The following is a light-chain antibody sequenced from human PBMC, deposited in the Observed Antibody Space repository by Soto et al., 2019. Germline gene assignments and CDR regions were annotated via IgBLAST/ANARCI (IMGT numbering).Light chain of an antibody. CDR2: EVS. CDR1: QSLIHSDGNTY. V-gene: IGKV2-30*02. J-gene: IGKJ1*01. Sequence: DVVMTQSPLSLPVTLGQPASISCRSSQSLIHSDGNTYLSWFQQRPAQSPRRLIYEVSDRDSGVPVRFTGSGSGTDFTLKISRVEAEDVGVYYCLQGRHWPWTFGQGTEVEIK. CDR3: LQGRHWPWT.